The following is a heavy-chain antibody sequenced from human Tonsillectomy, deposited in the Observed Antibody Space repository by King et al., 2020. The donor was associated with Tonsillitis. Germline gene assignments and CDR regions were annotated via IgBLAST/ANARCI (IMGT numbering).Heavy chain of an antibody. V-gene: IGHV4-59*01. D-gene: IGHD1-26*01. J-gene: IGHJ4*02. CDR3: ARSGSYAGFFDY. Sequence: VQLQESGPGLVKPSETLSLTCTVSGASISSYYWSWIRQPPGKGLEWIVYIYSSGSTNYNPSLKSRVTMSVETSKNQFSLKLSSVTAADTAVYFCARSGSYAGFFDYWGQGTLVTVSS. CDR1: GASISSYY. CDR2: IYSSGST.